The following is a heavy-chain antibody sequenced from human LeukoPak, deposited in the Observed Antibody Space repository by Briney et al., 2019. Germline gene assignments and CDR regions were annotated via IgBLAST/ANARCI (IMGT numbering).Heavy chain of an antibody. D-gene: IGHD6-19*01. V-gene: IGHV5-51*01. Sequence: GESLKISCKGSGYIFTGNWIGWVRPMPGKGLEWMGIIFPGDSDTRYSPSFQGLVTISADKSISTAYLEWSSLKASDTAMYYCARTWGSGWYELLIYWGQGTLVTVSS. J-gene: IGHJ4*02. CDR2: IFPGDSDT. CDR1: GYIFTGNW. CDR3: ARTWGSGWYELLIY.